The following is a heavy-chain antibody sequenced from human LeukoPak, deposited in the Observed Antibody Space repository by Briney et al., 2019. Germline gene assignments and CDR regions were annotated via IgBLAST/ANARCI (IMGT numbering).Heavy chain of an antibody. Sequence: GGSLRLSCAASGFTFSSYWMHWVRQAPGKGLVWVSRINSDGSSTSCADSVKGRFTISRDNAKNTLYLQMNSLRAEDTAVYYCSLLSSCSGGSCDYFDYWGQGTLVTVSS. CDR1: GFTFSSYW. CDR2: INSDGSST. CDR3: SLLSSCSGGSCDYFDY. V-gene: IGHV3-74*01. J-gene: IGHJ4*02. D-gene: IGHD2-15*01.